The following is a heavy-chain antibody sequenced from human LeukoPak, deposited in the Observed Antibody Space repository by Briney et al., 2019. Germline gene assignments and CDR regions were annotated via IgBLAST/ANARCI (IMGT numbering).Heavy chain of an antibody. CDR1: GFTFSSYG. CDR3: ARDLSSGWYWRQNWFDP. D-gene: IGHD6-19*01. V-gene: IGHV3-30*02. J-gene: IGHJ5*02. Sequence: PGGSLRLSCAASGFTFSSYGMHWVRQAPGKGLEWVAFIRYDGSNKYYADSVKGRFTISRDNSKNTLYLQMNSLRAEDTAVYYCARDLSSGWYWRQNWFDPWGQGTLVTVSS. CDR2: IRYDGSNK.